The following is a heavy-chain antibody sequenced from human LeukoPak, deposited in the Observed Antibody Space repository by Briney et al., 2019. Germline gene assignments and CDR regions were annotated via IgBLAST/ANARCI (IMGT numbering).Heavy chain of an antibody. Sequence: GGSLRLSCAASGFTFSSYSMIWARQAPGKGREGVSSIISSSSYIYYADSVKGRFTISRDNAKNSLYLQMNSLRAEDTAVYYCARGGGLRFLEWLSPFVDYWGQGTLVTVSS. CDR1: GFTFSSYS. CDR2: IISSSSYI. J-gene: IGHJ4*02. V-gene: IGHV3-21*01. D-gene: IGHD3-3*01. CDR3: ARGGGLRFLEWLSPFVDY.